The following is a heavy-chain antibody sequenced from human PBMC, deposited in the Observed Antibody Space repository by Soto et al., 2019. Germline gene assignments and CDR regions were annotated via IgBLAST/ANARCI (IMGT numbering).Heavy chain of an antibody. J-gene: IGHJ6*02. V-gene: IGHV1-8*01. CDR2: MNPNSGNT. D-gene: IGHD6-13*01. Sequence: QVQLVQSGAEVKKPGASVKVSCKASGYTFTSYDINWVRQATGQGLEWMGWMNPNSGNTGYAQKCQGRVTMPRNTSISTAYMELSSLRSEDTAVYYCARRGYSSSWYYYYYYGMDVWGQGTTVTVSS. CDR1: GYTFTSYD. CDR3: ARRGYSSSWYYYYYYGMDV.